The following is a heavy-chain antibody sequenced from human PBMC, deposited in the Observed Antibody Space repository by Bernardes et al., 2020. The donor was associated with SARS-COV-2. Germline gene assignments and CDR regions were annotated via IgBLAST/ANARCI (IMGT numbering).Heavy chain of an antibody. CDR1: GGSISSSDYY. Sequence: SETLSLTCTVSGGSISSSDYYWGWIRQTPGKGLEWIGVAFYSGNTYYNPSLKSRVTISVDTSKNQFSLKLNSVTAADTAVCFCARQELHPLGYFYGFDVWGLGAAVTVSS. D-gene: IGHD1-26*01. CDR3: ARQELHPLGYFYGFDV. V-gene: IGHV4-39*01. CDR2: AFYSGNT. J-gene: IGHJ6*02.